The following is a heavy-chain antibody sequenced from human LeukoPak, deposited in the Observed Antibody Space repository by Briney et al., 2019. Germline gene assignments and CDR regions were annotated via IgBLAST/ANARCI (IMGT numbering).Heavy chain of an antibody. V-gene: IGHV3-21*01. J-gene: IGHJ4*01. D-gene: IGHD2-21*02. CDR3: ARDRGAHCGGDCYLGFDY. Sequence: KPGGSLRLSCAASGFTFSSCTMNWVRQAPGKGLEWVSSIAGSSGYISYADSVKGRFTISRDNAKKSLYLQMTSLTAEDTAVYYCARDRGAHCGGDCYLGFDYWGRGTLVTVSS. CDR2: IAGSSGYI. CDR1: GFTFSSCT.